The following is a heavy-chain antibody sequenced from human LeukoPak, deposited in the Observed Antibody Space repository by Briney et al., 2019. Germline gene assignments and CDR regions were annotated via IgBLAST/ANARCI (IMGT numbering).Heavy chain of an antibody. Sequence: SETLSLTCAVYGRSFSGYYWSWIRQPPGKGLEWIGEINHSGSTNYNPSLKSRVTISVDTSKNQFSLKLSSVTAADTAVYYCARGPYDSSGYYGNFDYWAREPWSPSPQ. CDR1: GRSFSGYY. CDR3: ARGPYDSSGYYGNFDY. D-gene: IGHD3-22*01. J-gene: IGHJ4*02. V-gene: IGHV4-34*01. CDR2: INHSGST.